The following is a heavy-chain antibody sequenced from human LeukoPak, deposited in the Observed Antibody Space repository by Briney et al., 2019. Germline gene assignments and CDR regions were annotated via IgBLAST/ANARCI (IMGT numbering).Heavy chain of an antibody. Sequence: PSETLSLTCAVYGGSFSGYSWSWIRQPPGKGLEWIGEINHSGSTNYNPSLKSRVTISVDTSKNQFSLKLSSVTAADTAVYYCARQSSGPTDAFDIWGQGTMVTVSS. CDR2: INHSGST. CDR3: ARQSSGPTDAFDI. D-gene: IGHD6-19*01. CDR1: GGSFSGYS. V-gene: IGHV4-34*01. J-gene: IGHJ3*02.